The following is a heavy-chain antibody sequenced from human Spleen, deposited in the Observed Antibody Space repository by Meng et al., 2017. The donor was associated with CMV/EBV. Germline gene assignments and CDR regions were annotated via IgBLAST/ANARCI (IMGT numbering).Heavy chain of an antibody. CDR3: ARGPYDFWSGQWGY. J-gene: IGHJ4*02. CDR2: ISAYNGNT. V-gene: IGHV1-18*01. Sequence: ASVKVSCKASGYTFTTYAFSWVRQAPGQGLEWMGWISAYNGNTNYAQKLQGRVTMTTDTSTSTAYMELRSLRSDDTAVYYCARGPYDFWSGQWGYRGQGTLVTVSS. CDR1: GYTFTTYA. D-gene: IGHD3-3*01.